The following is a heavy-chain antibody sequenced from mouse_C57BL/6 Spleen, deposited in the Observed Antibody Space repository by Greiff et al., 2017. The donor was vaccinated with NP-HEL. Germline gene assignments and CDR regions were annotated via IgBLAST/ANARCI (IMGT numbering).Heavy chain of an antibody. Sequence: QVQLQQSGAELVRPGASVTLSCKASGYTFTDYEMHWVKQTPVHGLEWIGAIDPETGGTAYNQKFKGKAILTADKSSSTAYMKLRSLTSEDSAVYYCTRRLYGSSSAWFAYWGQGTLVTVSA. CDR2: IDPETGGT. J-gene: IGHJ3*01. V-gene: IGHV1-15*01. CDR1: GYTFTDYE. CDR3: TRRLYGSSSAWFAY. D-gene: IGHD1-1*01.